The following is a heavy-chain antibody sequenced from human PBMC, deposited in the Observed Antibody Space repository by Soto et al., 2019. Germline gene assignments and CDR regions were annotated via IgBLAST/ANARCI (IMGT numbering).Heavy chain of an antibody. D-gene: IGHD3-22*01. CDR3: ARDLGSSGSPNYYYYGMDV. Sequence: QVQLVQSGAEVKKPGSSVKVSCKASGGTFSSYAISWVRQAPGQGLEWMGGIIPIFGTANYAQKFQGRVTITADDSTSTAYMGLSSLRSEDTAVYYCARDLGSSGSPNYYYYGMDVWGQGTTVTVSS. CDR2: IIPIFGTA. CDR1: GGTFSSYA. V-gene: IGHV1-69*12. J-gene: IGHJ6*02.